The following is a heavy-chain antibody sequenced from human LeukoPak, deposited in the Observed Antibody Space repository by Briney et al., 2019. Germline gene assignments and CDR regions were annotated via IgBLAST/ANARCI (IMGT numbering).Heavy chain of an antibody. D-gene: IGHD4-23*01. J-gene: IGHJ4*02. CDR1: GGTFSSYA. CDR3: ARAVREGLTVLSTDRWSLDY. CDR2: IIPIFGTA. V-gene: IGHV1-69*06. Sequence: ASVKVSCKASGGTFSSYAISWVRQAPGQGLEWMGGIIPIFGTANYAQKFQGRVTITADKSTSTAYMELSSLRSEDTAVYYCARAVREGLTVLSTDRWSLDYWGQGTLVTVSS.